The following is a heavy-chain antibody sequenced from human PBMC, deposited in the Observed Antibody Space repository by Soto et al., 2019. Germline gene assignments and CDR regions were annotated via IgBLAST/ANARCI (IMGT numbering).Heavy chain of an antibody. D-gene: IGHD4-17*01. V-gene: IGHV3-23*01. CDR3: AKDDYGGKITELDY. Sequence: EVQLLESGGGLVQPGGSLRLSCAASGFTFSSYAMSWVRQVPGKGLEWVSAISGSGGSTYYADSVKCRFTISRDNSKNTLYLQMNSLRAEDTAVYYCAKDDYGGKITELDYWGQGTLVTVSS. J-gene: IGHJ4*02. CDR2: ISGSGGST. CDR1: GFTFSSYA.